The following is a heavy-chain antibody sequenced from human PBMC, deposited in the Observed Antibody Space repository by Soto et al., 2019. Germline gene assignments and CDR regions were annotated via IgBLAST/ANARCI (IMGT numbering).Heavy chain of an antibody. CDR3: ARDRRAAAGSFDY. Sequence: PGGSLRLSCAASGFTFRSYAMIWVRQAPGKGLEWVSTISNTGDDTYYADSVKGRFTISRDNAKNSLYLQMNSLRAEDTAVYYCARDRRAAAGSFDYWGQGTLVTVSS. V-gene: IGHV3-23*01. CDR2: ISNTGDDT. D-gene: IGHD6-13*01. CDR1: GFTFRSYA. J-gene: IGHJ4*02.